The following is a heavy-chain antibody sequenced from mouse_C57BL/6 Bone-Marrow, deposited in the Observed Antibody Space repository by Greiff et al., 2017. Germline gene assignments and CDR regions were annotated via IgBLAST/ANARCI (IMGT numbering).Heavy chain of an antibody. V-gene: IGHV3-6*01. CDR2: ISYDGSN. J-gene: IGHJ3*01. Sequence: VQLKESGPGLVKPSQSLSLTCSVTGYSITSGYYWNWIRQFPGNKLEWMGYISYDGSNNYNPSLKNRISITRDTSKNQFFLKLNSVTTEDTATYCCARGDGSFAYWGQGTLVTVSA. CDR3: ARGDGSFAY. D-gene: IGHD2-3*01. CDR1: GYSITSGYY.